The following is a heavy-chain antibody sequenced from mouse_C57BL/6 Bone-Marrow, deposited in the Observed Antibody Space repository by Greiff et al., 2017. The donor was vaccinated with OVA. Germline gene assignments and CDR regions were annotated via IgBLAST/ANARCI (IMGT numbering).Heavy chain of an antibody. D-gene: IGHD1-2*01. Sequence: VQLQQSGPGLVKPGASVKMSCKASGYTFTDYYMNWVKQSHGKSLEWIGDIIPYNGGTSYNQKFKGKATLTVDKSSSTAYMELDILTSEGSAVYYCARGLRPDYWGQGTTLTVSS. CDR1: GYTFTDYY. CDR3: ARGLRPDY. J-gene: IGHJ2*01. V-gene: IGHV1-19*01. CDR2: IIPYNGGT.